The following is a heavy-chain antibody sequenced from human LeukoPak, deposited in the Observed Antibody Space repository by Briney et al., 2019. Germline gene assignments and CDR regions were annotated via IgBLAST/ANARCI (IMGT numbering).Heavy chain of an antibody. D-gene: IGHD1-26*01. CDR3: ARGGWELLLFQLDY. J-gene: IGHJ4*02. CDR2: ITPIYGTT. V-gene: IGHV1-69*13. Sequence: AASVKVSCKASGGSFSRSTLTWVRQAPGQGLEWLGGITPIYGTTDYAQKFQGRLTLSADESTTTAYMELSSLRSEDTAVYYCARGGWELLLFQLDYWGQGTLVTVSS. CDR1: GGSFSRST.